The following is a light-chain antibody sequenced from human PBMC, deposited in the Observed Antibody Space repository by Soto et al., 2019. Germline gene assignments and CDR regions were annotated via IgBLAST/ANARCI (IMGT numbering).Light chain of an antibody. CDR2: LEGSGSY. CDR3: ETWDINTHVV. J-gene: IGLJ2*01. Sequence: QSVLTQSSSASASLGSSVKLTCTLSSGHSSYIIAWHQQQPGEAPRYLMKLEGSGSYNKGSGVPDRFSGSSSGADRYLTISNLQFEDEADDYSETWDINTHVVFGGGTKLTV. V-gene: IGLV4-60*02. CDR1: SGHSSYI.